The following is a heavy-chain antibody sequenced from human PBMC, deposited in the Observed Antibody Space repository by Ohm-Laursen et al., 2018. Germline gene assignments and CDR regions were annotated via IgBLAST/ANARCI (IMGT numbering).Heavy chain of an antibody. J-gene: IGHJ6*02. CDR1: GGSISSYY. V-gene: IGHV4-59*01. Sequence: SETLSLTCTVSGGSISSYYWSWIRQPPGKGLEWIGYIYYSGSTNYNPSLKSRVTISVDTSKNQFSLKLSSVTAADTAVYYCARVGYSSGWRYYYGMDVWGQGTTVTVSS. CDR2: IYYSGST. D-gene: IGHD6-19*01. CDR3: ARVGYSSGWRYYYGMDV.